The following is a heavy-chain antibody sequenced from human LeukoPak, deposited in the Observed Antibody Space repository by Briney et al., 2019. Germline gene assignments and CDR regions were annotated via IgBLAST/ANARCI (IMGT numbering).Heavy chain of an antibody. Sequence: ASVKVSCKASGYIFSDYYMHWVRQAPGQGLEWMGWINPNSGGTKYAQKVQGRVTMTRDTSISTVYIELSRLRSDDRAVYYCARSQLSWLRGYGAAYYYHMDVWGKGTTVTVSS. CDR3: ARSQLSWLRGYGAAYYYHMDV. CDR2: INPNSGGT. CDR1: GYIFSDYY. J-gene: IGHJ6*03. D-gene: IGHD5-12*01. V-gene: IGHV1-2*02.